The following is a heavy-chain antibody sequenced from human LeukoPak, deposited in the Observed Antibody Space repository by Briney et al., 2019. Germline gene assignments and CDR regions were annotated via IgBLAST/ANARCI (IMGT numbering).Heavy chain of an antibody. V-gene: IGHV3-48*04. Sequence: PGGSLRLSCAASGFTFSSYSMNWVRQAPGKGLEWVSYISSSSSTIYYADSVKGRFTISRDNAKNTLYLQMNSLRAEDTAVYYCARVDYSSGWPYYYYYYMDVWGKGTTVTVSS. CDR1: GFTFSSYS. CDR3: ARVDYSSGWPYYYYYYMDV. CDR2: ISSSSSTI. D-gene: IGHD6-19*01. J-gene: IGHJ6*03.